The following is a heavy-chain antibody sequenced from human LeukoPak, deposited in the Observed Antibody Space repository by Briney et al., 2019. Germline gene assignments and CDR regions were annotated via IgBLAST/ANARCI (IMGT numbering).Heavy chain of an antibody. J-gene: IGHJ5*02. CDR3: AKGGQQLVRFNWFDP. V-gene: IGHV3-23*01. CDR1: GFTFSSNA. D-gene: IGHD6-13*01. Sequence: GGSLRLSCAASGFTFSSNAMSWVRQAPGNGLEWVSAIRGSGGSTYYADSVKGRFTISRDNSKNTLYLQMNSLRAEDTAVYYCAKGGQQLVRFNWFDPWGQGTLVTVSS. CDR2: IRGSGGST.